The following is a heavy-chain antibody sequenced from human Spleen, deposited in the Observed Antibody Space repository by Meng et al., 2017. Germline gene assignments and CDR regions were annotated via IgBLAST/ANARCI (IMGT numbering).Heavy chain of an antibody. V-gene: IGHV3-48*03. CDR2: ISSSGSII. Sequence: GESLKISCAASGFTFSNYEMNWVRQAPGKGLEWVSYISSSGSIIYYADSVKGRFSISRDNAKNALYLQMNSLSAEDTAVYYCARVLAAGVRWGQGTMVTVSS. D-gene: IGHD6-13*01. J-gene: IGHJ3*01. CDR3: ARVLAAGVR. CDR1: GFTFSNYE.